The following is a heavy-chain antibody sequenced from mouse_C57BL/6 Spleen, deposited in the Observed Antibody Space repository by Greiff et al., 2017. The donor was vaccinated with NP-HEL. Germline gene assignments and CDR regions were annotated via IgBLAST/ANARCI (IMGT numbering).Heavy chain of an antibody. CDR2: IDPSDSYT. CDR3: ARRVRYYFDY. CDR1: GYTFTSYW. V-gene: IGHV1-50*01. D-gene: IGHD1-1*01. Sequence: QVQLQQPGAELVKPGASVKLSCKASGYTFTSYWMQWVKQRPGQGLEWIGEIDPSDSYTNYNQKFKGKATLTVDTSSSTAYRQLSSLTSEDSAVYYCARRVRYYFDYWGQGTTLTVSS. J-gene: IGHJ2*01.